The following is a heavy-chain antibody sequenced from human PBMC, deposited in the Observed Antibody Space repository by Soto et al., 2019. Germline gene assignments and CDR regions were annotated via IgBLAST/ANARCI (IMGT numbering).Heavy chain of an antibody. Sequence: GGSLRLSCAASGFTFSSYGMHWVRQAPGKGLEWVALISYDGSNKYYADSVKGRFTISRDNSKNTPYLQINSLRAEDTAVYYCAKDEFGFGDYEVVGEPDSWGQGTLVTVSS. CDR3: AKDEFGFGDYEVVGEPDS. CDR2: ISYDGSNK. J-gene: IGHJ4*02. CDR1: GFTFSSYG. D-gene: IGHD4-17*01. V-gene: IGHV3-30*18.